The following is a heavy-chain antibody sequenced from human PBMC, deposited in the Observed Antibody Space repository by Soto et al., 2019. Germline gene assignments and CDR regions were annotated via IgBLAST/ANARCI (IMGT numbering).Heavy chain of an antibody. CDR3: ARDRVAAAGTDEGNWFDP. J-gene: IGHJ5*02. CDR1: GGTFSSYT. V-gene: IGHV1-69*04. D-gene: IGHD6-13*01. CDR2: IIPILGIA. Sequence: GASVKVSCKASGGTFSSYTISWVRQAPGQGLEWMGRIIPILGIANYAQKFQGRVTITADKSTSTAYMELSSLRSEDTAVYYCARDRVAAAGTDEGNWFDPWGQGTLVTVSS.